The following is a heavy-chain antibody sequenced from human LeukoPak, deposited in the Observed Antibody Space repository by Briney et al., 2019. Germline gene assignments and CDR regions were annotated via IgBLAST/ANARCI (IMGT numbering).Heavy chain of an antibody. CDR3: ASNWPFGEDY. CDR2: IIPILGIA. D-gene: IGHD3-10*01. Sequence: GASVTVSCKASGGTFSSYAISWVRQAPGQGLEWMGRIIPILGIANYAQKFQGRVTMTRNTSISTAYMELSSLRSEDTAVYYCASNWPFGEDYWGQGTLVTVSS. J-gene: IGHJ4*02. CDR1: GGTFSSYA. V-gene: IGHV1-69*04.